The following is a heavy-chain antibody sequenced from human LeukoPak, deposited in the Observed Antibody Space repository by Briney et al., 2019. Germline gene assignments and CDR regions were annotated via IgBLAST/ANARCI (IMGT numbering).Heavy chain of an antibody. CDR3: ASSSSGLDY. CDR1: GGSISSYY. V-gene: IGHV4-59*01. J-gene: IGHJ4*02. Sequence: ASETLSLTCTVPGGSISSYYWSWIRQPPGKGLEWIGYIYYSGSTNYNPSLKSRVTISVDTSKNQFSLKLSSVTAADTAVYYCASSSSGLDYWGQGTLVTVSS. CDR2: IYYSGST. D-gene: IGHD6-19*01.